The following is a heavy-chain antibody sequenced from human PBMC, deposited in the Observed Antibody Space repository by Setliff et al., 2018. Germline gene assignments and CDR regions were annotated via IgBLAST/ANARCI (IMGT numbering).Heavy chain of an antibody. J-gene: IGHJ4*02. Sequence: SETLSLTCTVSGGSISSNNFYWGWIRQPPGKGLEWIGTISYSGSTYYNPSLKSRVTISVDTSKSQFSLKLSSVTAADTALYYCARDSVNLRKWDFWGQGTLGTVSS. CDR1: GGSISSNNFY. CDR2: ISYSGST. V-gene: IGHV4-39*07. CDR3: ARDSVNLRKWDF. D-gene: IGHD1-26*01.